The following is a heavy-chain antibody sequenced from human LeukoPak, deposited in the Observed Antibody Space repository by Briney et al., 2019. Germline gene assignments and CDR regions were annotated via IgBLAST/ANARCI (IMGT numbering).Heavy chain of an antibody. CDR1: GFTFSSYS. CDR2: ISSSGTI. V-gene: IGHV3-48*01. D-gene: IGHD2/OR15-2a*01. CDR3: ARGDYFDDSASPVDY. Sequence: TGGSLRLSCAASGFTFSSYSMNWVRQAPGKGLEWVSYISSSGTILYADSVKGRFTISRDNAKNSLYLQMNSLRAEDTAVYYCARGDYFDDSASPVDYWGQGTLVTVSS. J-gene: IGHJ4*02.